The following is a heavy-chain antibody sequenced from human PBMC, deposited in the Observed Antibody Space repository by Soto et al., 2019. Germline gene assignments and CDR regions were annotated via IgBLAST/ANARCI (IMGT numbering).Heavy chain of an antibody. V-gene: IGHV4-31*03. Sequence: PSETLALTCTVSGGSISNGGYYWSWIRQHPGKGLEWIGYIYYSGSTYYNPSLKSRVTISVDTSKNQFSLKLSSVTAADTAVYYCARDKDYYDSSGPEDDAFDIRGQGPMVA. J-gene: IGHJ3*02. CDR3: ARDKDYYDSSGPEDDAFDI. CDR1: GGSISNGGYY. CDR2: IYYSGST. D-gene: IGHD3-22*01.